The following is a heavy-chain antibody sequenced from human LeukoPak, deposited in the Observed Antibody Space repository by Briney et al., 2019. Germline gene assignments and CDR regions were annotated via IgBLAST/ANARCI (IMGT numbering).Heavy chain of an antibody. V-gene: IGHV3-7*03. Sequence: PGGSLRLSCVASGHTFILYWMAWVRQAPGKGLEWVANIDGDGSQKYYVDSVKGRFTISRDNARYSLFLQMNSLRAEDTVLYYCAKDKAFSASDIWGHGTRVMASS. J-gene: IGHJ3*02. D-gene: IGHD3-3*02. CDR1: GHTFILYW. CDR2: IDGDGSQK. CDR3: AKDKAFSASDI.